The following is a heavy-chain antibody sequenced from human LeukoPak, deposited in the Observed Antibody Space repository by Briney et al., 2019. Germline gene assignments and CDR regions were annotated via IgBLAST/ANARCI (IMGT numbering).Heavy chain of an antibody. Sequence: SETLSLTCAVYGGSFSGYYWSWIRQPPGKGLEWIGEINHSGSTNYNPSLKSRVTISVDTSKNQFSLKLSSVTAADTAVYYCARRARGYSYGKPSYYFDYWGQGTLVTVSS. J-gene: IGHJ4*02. D-gene: IGHD5-18*01. CDR3: ARRARGYSYGKPSYYFDY. V-gene: IGHV4-34*01. CDR2: INHSGST. CDR1: GGSFSGYY.